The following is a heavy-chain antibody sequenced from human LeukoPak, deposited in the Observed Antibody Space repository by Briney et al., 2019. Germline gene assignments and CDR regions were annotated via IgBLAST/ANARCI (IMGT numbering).Heavy chain of an antibody. Sequence: GETPNISFKGSAYSFTSYWIGWVRQIPGKSLEWMSIIYPGYSDTRYSPSFQGEVSIEAGKSISTAYLQWSSLKASDTAMYYCARQPGYGDSIYYYYYGMDVWGQGTTVTVSS. CDR1: AYSFTSYW. CDR2: IYPGYSDT. D-gene: IGHD4-17*01. CDR3: ARQPGYGDSIYYYYYGMDV. J-gene: IGHJ6*02. V-gene: IGHV5-51*01.